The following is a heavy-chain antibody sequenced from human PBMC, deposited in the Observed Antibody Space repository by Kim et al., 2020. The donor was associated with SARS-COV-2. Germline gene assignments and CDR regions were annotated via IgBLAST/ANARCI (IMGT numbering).Heavy chain of an antibody. V-gene: IGHV3-15*01. CDR1: GFTFSNAW. D-gene: IGHD1-26*01. Sequence: GGSLRLSCAASGFTFSNAWMSWVRQAPGKGLEWVGRIKSKTDGGTTDYAAPVKGRFTISRDDSKNTLYLQMNSLKTEDTAVYYCTTDQPPDIVGATTLSGYWGQGALVTVSS. CDR3: TTDQPPDIVGATTLSGY. CDR2: IKSKTDGGTT. J-gene: IGHJ4*02.